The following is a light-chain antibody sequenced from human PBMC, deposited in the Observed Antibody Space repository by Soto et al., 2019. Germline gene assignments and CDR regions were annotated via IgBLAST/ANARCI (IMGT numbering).Light chain of an antibody. CDR2: ATS. J-gene: IGKJ3*01. Sequence: DIQMTQSPSSVSASVGESVTMSCRASQGIGSWLAWYQQQPGKAPKLLIFATSSLQGGVPSRFSGSGSGTDFTLTINSLPPEDFATYYCQHNGVFGPGTKVDVK. CDR3: QHNGV. CDR1: QGIGSW. V-gene: IGKV1-12*01.